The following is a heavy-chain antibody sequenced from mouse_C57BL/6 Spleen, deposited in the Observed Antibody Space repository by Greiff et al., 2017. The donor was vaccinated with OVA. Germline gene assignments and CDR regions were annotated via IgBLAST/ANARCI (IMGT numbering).Heavy chain of an antibody. D-gene: IGHD2-3*01. J-gene: IGHJ4*01. V-gene: IGHV14-2*01. Sequence: DVKLQESGAELVKPGASVKLSCTASGFNIKDYYMHWVKQRTEQGLEWIGRIDPEDGETKNAPKFQGKATITADTSSNTAYLQLSSLTSEDTAVYYFARGTDGYYRMDYWGQGTSVTVSS. CDR2: IDPEDGET. CDR3: ARGTDGYYRMDY. CDR1: GFNIKDYY.